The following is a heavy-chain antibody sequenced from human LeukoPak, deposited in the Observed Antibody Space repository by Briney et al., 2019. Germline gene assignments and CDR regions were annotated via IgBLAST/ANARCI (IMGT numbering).Heavy chain of an antibody. V-gene: IGHV3-74*01. CDR2: IKTDGSST. D-gene: IGHD6-13*01. CDR3: ARGRGAAAPPAVWYFDY. CDR1: GFTFSSYW. Sequence: GGSLRPSCAASGFTFSSYWMYWVRQAPGKGLVWVSRIKTDGSSTTYADSVKGRFTVSRDNAQDSLYLQMNSLRAEDTAVYYCARGRGAAAPPAVWYFDYWGQGTLVTVSS. J-gene: IGHJ4*02.